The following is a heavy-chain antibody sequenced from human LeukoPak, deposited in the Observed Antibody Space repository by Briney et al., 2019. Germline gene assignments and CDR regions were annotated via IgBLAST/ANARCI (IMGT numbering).Heavy chain of an antibody. CDR1: GGTFSSYA. V-gene: IGHV1-69*13. Sequence: SVKVSCKASGGTFSSYAISWVRQAPGQGLEWMGGIIPIFGTASYAQKFQGRVTITADESTSTAYMELSSLRSEDTAVYYCARGLAGYSSSRFDPWGQGTLVTVSS. CDR2: IIPIFGTA. CDR3: ARGLAGYSSSRFDP. J-gene: IGHJ5*02. D-gene: IGHD6-13*01.